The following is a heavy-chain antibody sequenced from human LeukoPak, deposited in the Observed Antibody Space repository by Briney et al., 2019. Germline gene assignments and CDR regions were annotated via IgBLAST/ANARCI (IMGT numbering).Heavy chain of an antibody. CDR2: ISGSGGST. CDR3: AKDRDYGDYVWYFDY. CDR1: GFTFSSYA. J-gene: IGHJ4*01. V-gene: IGHV3-23*01. D-gene: IGHD4-17*01. Sequence: PGGSLRLSCAASGFTFSSYAMSWVRQAPGKGLEWVSAISGSGGSTYYADSVKGRFTISRDNSKNTLYLQMNSLRAEDTAVYYCAKDRDYGDYVWYFDYWGHGTLVTVSS.